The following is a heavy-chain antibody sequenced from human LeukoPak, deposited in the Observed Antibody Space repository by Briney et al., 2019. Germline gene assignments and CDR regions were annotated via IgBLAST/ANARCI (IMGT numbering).Heavy chain of an antibody. J-gene: IGHJ4*02. CDR2: ISSSTSYT. Sequence: PGGSLRLSCAASGFTFSDYHMSWIRQAPGKGLEWVSYISSSTSYTNYAGSVQGRFTISRDNAKNSLYLQMNSLRAEDSALYYCARGGRYSGYDSPDYWGQGTLVTVSS. CDR3: ARGGRYSGYDSPDY. CDR1: GFTFSDYH. V-gene: IGHV3-11*05. D-gene: IGHD5-12*01.